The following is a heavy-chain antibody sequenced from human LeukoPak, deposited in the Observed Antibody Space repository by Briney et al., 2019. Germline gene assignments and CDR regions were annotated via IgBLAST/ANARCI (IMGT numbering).Heavy chain of an antibody. Sequence: ASVKVSFKASGYTFTSYGISWVRQAPGQGLEWMGWISAYNGNTNYAQQLQGRVTMTTDTSTSTAYMELRSLRSDDTAVYYCAGHYDFWSGYYALDYWGQGTLVTVSS. D-gene: IGHD3-3*01. CDR3: AGHYDFWSGYYALDY. CDR2: ISAYNGNT. J-gene: IGHJ4*02. V-gene: IGHV1-18*01. CDR1: GYTFTSYG.